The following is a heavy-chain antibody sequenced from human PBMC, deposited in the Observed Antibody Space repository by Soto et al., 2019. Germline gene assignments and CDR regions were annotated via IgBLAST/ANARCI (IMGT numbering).Heavy chain of an antibody. D-gene: IGHD3-10*01. V-gene: IGHV3-30*18. CDR2: ISYDGSNK. CDR3: AKDLDTMVRGVNYYGMDV. Sequence: VGSLRLSCAASGFTFSSYGMHWVRQAPGKGLEWVAVISYDGSNKYYADSVKGRFTISRDNSKNTLYLQMNSLRAEDTAVYYCAKDLDTMVRGVNYYGMDVWGQGTTVTDSS. J-gene: IGHJ6*02. CDR1: GFTFSSYG.